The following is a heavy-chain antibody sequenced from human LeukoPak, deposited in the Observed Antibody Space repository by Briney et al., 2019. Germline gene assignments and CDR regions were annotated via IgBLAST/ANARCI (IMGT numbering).Heavy chain of an antibody. CDR2: ISSSSSYI. CDR3: ARDRSGSDYGMDV. CDR1: GFTFSNAW. Sequence: GGSLRLSCAASGFTFSNAWMSWVRQAPGKGLEWVSSISSSSSYIYYADSVKGRFTISRDNAKNSLYLQMNSLRAEDTAVYYCARDRSGSDYGMDVWGKGTTVTVSS. V-gene: IGHV3-21*01. J-gene: IGHJ6*04. D-gene: IGHD3-10*01.